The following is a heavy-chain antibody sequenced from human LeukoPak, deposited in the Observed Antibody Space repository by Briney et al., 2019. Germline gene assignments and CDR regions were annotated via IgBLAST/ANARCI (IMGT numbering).Heavy chain of an antibody. V-gene: IGHV3-9*01. CDR3: AKGQWLGPLDY. J-gene: IGHJ4*02. Sequence: GGSLRLSCAASGFTFDDYAMHWVRQAPGKGLEWISGISWNSGSIGYADSVKGRFTISRDNAKSSLYLQMNSLRAEDTALYYCAKGQWLGPLDYWGQGTLVTVSS. CDR2: ISWNSGSI. D-gene: IGHD6-19*01. CDR1: GFTFDDYA.